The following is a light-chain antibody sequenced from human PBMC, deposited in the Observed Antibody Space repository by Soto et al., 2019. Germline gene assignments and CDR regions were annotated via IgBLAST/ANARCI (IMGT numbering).Light chain of an antibody. J-gene: IGLJ1*01. Sequence: QSVLTQPASVSGSPGQSITISCTGTSSDIGSYNRVSWYQQPPGTAPKLIIYEVNNRPSGVPDRFSGSKSGNTASLTISGLQAEDEADYYCNSFPTSSTYVFGTGTKVTVL. CDR2: EVN. CDR3: NSFPTSSTYV. CDR1: SSDIGSYNR. V-gene: IGLV2-18*02.